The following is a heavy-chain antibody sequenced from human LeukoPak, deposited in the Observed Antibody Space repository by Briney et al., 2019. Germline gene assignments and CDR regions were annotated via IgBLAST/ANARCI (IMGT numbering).Heavy chain of an antibody. CDR1: GYTFTSYG. J-gene: IGHJ4*02. CDR3: ARLLGRTMVRGVVDY. D-gene: IGHD3-10*01. V-gene: IGHV1-18*01. Sequence: ASVKVSCKASGYTFTSYGISWVRQAPGQGLGWMGWISAYNGNTNYAQKLQGRVTMTTDTSTSTAYMELRSLRSDDTAVYYCARLLGRTMVRGVVDYWGQGTLVTVSS. CDR2: ISAYNGNT.